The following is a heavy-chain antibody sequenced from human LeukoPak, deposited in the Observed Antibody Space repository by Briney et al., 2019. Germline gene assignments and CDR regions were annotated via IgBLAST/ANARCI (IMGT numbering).Heavy chain of an antibody. CDR2: ISYDGSNK. CDR3: ATGITGHYYFDY. Sequence: GRSLRLSCAASGFTLSSYAMHWVRQAPGKGLEWVAVISYDGSNKYYADSVKGRFTISRDNSKNTLYLQMNSLRAEDTAVYYCATGITGHYYFDYWGQGTLVTVSS. D-gene: IGHD1-20*01. V-gene: IGHV3-30*04. CDR1: GFTLSSYA. J-gene: IGHJ4*02.